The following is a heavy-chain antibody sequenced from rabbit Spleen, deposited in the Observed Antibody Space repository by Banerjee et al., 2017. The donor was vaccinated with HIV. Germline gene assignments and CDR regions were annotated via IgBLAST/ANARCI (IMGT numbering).Heavy chain of an antibody. J-gene: IGHJ3*01. CDR3: ARDLPDVIGWNFGW. D-gene: IGHD4-1*01. V-gene: IGHV1S45*01. CDR1: GFSFGRNYD. Sequence: QEQLVESGGGLVQPGAYLTLTCTASGFSFGRNYDMCWVRQAQGKGLEWIGCVGTNTGNTGYARWAKGRFTVSKTSSTTVTLQMTSLTAADTATYFCARDLPDVIGWNFGWWGQGTLVTVS. CDR2: VGTNTGNT.